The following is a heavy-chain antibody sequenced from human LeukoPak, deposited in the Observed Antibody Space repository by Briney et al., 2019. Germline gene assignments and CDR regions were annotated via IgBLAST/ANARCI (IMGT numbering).Heavy chain of an antibody. V-gene: IGHV3-30*18. CDR2: ISYDGSNK. J-gene: IGHJ4*02. CDR3: AKDQLRYNRNDGLIDY. CDR1: GFTFSSYG. D-gene: IGHD1-1*01. Sequence: GGSLRLSCAASGFTFSSYGMHWVRQAPGKGLEWVAVISYDGSNKYYADSVKGRFTISRDNSKNTLYLQMNSLRAEDTAVYYCAKDQLRYNRNDGLIDYWGQGTLVTVSS.